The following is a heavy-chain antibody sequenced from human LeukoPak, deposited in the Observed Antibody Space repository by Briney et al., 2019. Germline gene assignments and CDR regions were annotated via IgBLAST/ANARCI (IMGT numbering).Heavy chain of an antibody. J-gene: IGHJ4*02. CDR2: IIPIFGTA. CDR1: GGTFSSYA. D-gene: IGHD6-13*01. Sequence: ASVKVSCKASGGTFSSYAISWVRQAPGQGLEWMGGIIPIFGTANYAQKFQGRVTITADKSTSTAYMELSSLRSEDTAVYYCARAYWVAAAGRRGYYFDYWGQGTLVTVSS. V-gene: IGHV1-69*06. CDR3: ARAYWVAAAGRRGYYFDY.